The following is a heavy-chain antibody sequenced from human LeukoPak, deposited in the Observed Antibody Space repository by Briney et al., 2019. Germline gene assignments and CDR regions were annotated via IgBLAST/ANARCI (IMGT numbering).Heavy chain of an antibody. V-gene: IGHV3-23*01. CDR1: GFTFSSYW. Sequence: PGGSLRLSCAASGFTFSSYWMSWVRQAPGKGLEWVSAISGSGGSTYYADSVKGRFTISRDNSKNTLYLQMNSLRAEDTAVYYCAKDPLSYYYYYYMDVWGKGTTVTVSS. J-gene: IGHJ6*03. CDR2: ISGSGGST. CDR3: AKDPLSYYYYYYMDV.